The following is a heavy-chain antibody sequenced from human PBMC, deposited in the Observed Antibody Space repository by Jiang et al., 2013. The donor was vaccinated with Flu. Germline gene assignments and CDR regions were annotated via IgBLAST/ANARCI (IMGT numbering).Heavy chain of an antibody. V-gene: IGHV4-30-4*01. Sequence: PGLVKPSQTLSLTCTVSGGSIGSGDYYWSWIRQPPGKGLEWIGYIYYSGSTYYNPSLKSRVTISVDTSKNQFSLKLSSVTAADTAVYYCASSRVPGGYGDYSFVDYWGQGTLVTVSS. D-gene: IGHD4-17*01. J-gene: IGHJ4*02. CDR2: IYYSGST. CDR1: GGSIGSGDYY. CDR3: ASSRVPGGYGDYSFVDY.